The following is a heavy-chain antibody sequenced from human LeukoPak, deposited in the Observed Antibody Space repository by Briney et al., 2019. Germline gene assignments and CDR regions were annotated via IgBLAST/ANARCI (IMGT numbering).Heavy chain of an antibody. D-gene: IGHD3-16*02. V-gene: IGHV4-34*01. CDR3: ARRRLEILWGSYRYPPYYFDY. CDR2: INHSGST. J-gene: IGHJ4*02. CDR1: GGSFSGYY. Sequence: SETLSLTRAVYGGSFSGYYWSWIRQPPGKGLEWIGEINHSGSTNYSPSLKSRVTISVDTSKNQFSLKLSSVTAADTAVYYCARRRLEILWGSYRYPPYYFDYWGQGTLVTVSS.